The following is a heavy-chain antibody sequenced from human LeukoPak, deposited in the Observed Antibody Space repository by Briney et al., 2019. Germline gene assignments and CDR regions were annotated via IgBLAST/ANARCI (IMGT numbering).Heavy chain of an antibody. D-gene: IGHD3-10*01. CDR2: INPNSGGT. CDR3: AREDPLYASGADTFDY. J-gene: IGHJ4*02. V-gene: IGHV1-2*02. Sequence: ASVKVSCKASGYTFSGFYIHWVRQAPGQGLEWMGWINPNSGGTNSAQKFQGRVTMTRDTSISTAYMELSRLRSDDTAVYYCAREDPLYASGADTFDYWGQGTLVTVSS. CDR1: GYTFSGFY.